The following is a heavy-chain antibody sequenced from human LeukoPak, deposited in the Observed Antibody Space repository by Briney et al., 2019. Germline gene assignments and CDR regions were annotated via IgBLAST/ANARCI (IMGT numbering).Heavy chain of an antibody. V-gene: IGHV1-8*01. J-gene: IGHJ4*02. Sequence: GASVKVSCKASGYTFTSYDIHWVRQATGQGLEWMGWMDPNSGNTGYAQKFQGRVTMTRNTSISTAYMELSSLRSEDTAVYYCARGWVRRAARDYWGQGTLVTVSS. CDR2: MDPNSGNT. CDR3: ARGWVRRAARDY. CDR1: GYTFTSYD. D-gene: IGHD3-10*01.